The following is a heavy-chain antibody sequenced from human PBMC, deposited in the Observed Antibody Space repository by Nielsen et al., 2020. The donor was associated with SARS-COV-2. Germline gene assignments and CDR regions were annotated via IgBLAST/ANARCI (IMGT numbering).Heavy chain of an antibody. D-gene: IGHD3-22*01. CDR3: VRHSSGTNVDY. Sequence: SETLSLTFSVSGGSISSGSYSWGSIRPSPGKGLEWIGTIFHSGSTYYNPSLKSRVTVFMDTSKNQSSLKLSTVTAADTAVFYCVRHSSGTNVDYWGRGTLVTVSS. J-gene: IGHJ4*02. V-gene: IGHV4-39*01. CDR2: IFHSGST. CDR1: GGSISSGSYS.